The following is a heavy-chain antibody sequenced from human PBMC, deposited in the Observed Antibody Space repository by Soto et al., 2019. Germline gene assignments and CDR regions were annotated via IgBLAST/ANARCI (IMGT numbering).Heavy chain of an antibody. Sequence: EVQLVESGGGLVKPGGSLRLSCAASGFTFSSYSMNWVRQAPGKGLEWVSSISSSSSYIYYADSVKGRFTISRDNAKNSLDLQMNSLRAEDTAVYYCARDAGYCSSTSCYKYYYYYMDVWGKGSTVAV. D-gene: IGHD2-2*01. CDR3: ARDAGYCSSTSCYKYYYYYMDV. V-gene: IGHV3-21*01. CDR1: GFTFSSYS. J-gene: IGHJ6*03. CDR2: ISSSSSYI.